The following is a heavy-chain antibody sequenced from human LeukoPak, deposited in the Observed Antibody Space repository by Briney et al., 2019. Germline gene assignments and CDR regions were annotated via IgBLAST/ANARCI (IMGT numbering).Heavy chain of an antibody. D-gene: IGHD2-21*01. J-gene: IGHJ4*02. CDR2: ISYDGSNK. CDR3: ARDGGDWRYFDY. V-gene: IGHV3-30*04. Sequence: GGSLRLSCAASGFTFSSYSMNWVRQAPGKGLEWVAAISYDGSNKYYADSVKGRFTISRDNSKNKLYLQMNSLRPEDTAVYYCARDGGDWRYFDYWGQGTLVTVSS. CDR1: GFTFSSYS.